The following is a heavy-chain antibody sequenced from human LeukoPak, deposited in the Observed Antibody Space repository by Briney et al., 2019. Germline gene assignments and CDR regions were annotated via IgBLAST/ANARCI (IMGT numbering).Heavy chain of an antibody. V-gene: IGHV3-11*01. J-gene: IGHJ4*02. D-gene: IGHD5-18*01. CDR2: ISSSGSTI. Sequence: PGGSLRLSCAASGFTFSDYYMSWIRQAPGKGLEWVSYISSSGSTIYYADSVKGRFTISRDNAKNSLYLQMNSLRAEDTAVYYCASNGREDTAMVFDYWGQGTLVTVSS. CDR3: ASNGREDTAMVFDY. CDR1: GFTFSDYY.